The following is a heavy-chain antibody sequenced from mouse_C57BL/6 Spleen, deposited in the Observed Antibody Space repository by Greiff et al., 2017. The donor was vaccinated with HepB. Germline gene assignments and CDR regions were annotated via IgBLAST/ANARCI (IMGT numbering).Heavy chain of an antibody. V-gene: IGHV1-59*01. CDR1: GYTFTSYW. CDR3: ASRDYGSRSYAMDY. J-gene: IGHJ4*01. Sequence: VQLQQPGAELVRPGTSVKLSCKASGYTFTSYWMHWVKQRPGQGLEWIGVIDPSDSYTNYNQKFKGKATLTVDTSSSTAYMQLSSLTSEDSAVYYCASRDYGSRSYAMDYWGQGTSVTVSS. D-gene: IGHD1-1*01. CDR2: IDPSDSYT.